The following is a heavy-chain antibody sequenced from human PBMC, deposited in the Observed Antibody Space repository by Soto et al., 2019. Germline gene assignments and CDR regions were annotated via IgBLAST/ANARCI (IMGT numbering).Heavy chain of an antibody. CDR1: GGSISSHD. J-gene: IGHJ5*02. CDR3: ARRSSSSWGWFDP. V-gene: IGHV4-59*08. CDR2: IYSSGSA. Sequence: TSETLSLTCSVAGGSISSHDWSWIRQLPGKGLEWIGYIYSSGSANYNPSLQTRVTIIIDRSKNQFSLTLNSVSAADTAVYYCARRSSSSWGWFDPWGQGALVTVS. D-gene: IGHD6-13*01.